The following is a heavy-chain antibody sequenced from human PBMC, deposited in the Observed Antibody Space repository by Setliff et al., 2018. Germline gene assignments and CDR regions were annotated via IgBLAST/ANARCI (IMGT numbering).Heavy chain of an antibody. J-gene: IGHJ4*02. CDR1: GYTFINYE. CDR2: MNPNNGNT. Sequence: GASVKVSCKASGYTFINYEINWVRQATGQGLEWMGGMNPNNGNTGYAQKFQGRVTMTRNTSISTAYMELSSLRFEDTAVYYCARGEAGYGGNLDYWGQGTLVTVSS. V-gene: IGHV1-8*02. D-gene: IGHD2-15*01. CDR3: ARGEAGYGGNLDY.